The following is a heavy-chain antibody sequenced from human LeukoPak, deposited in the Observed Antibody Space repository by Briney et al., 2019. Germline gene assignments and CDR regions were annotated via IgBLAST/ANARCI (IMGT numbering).Heavy chain of an antibody. D-gene: IGHD3-3*01. CDR3: ARPYDFWSGYYHY. Sequence: ASVKVSCKASGYTFTGYYMHWVRQAPGQGLEWMGRINPNSGGTNYAQKFQGRVTMTRDTSISTAYMELSRLRSDDTAVYYCARPYDFWSGYYHYWGQGTLVTVSS. J-gene: IGHJ4*02. CDR2: INPNSGGT. V-gene: IGHV1-2*06. CDR1: GYTFTGYY.